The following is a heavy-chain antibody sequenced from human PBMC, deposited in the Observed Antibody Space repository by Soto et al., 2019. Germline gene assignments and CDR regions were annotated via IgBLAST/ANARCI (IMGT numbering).Heavy chain of an antibody. V-gene: IGHV3-7*01. CDR2: IKQDGSEK. CDR3: ARDQGYYYDSRPWDY. D-gene: IGHD3-22*01. Sequence: ESGGGLVQPGGSLRLSCAASGFTFSSYWMSWVRQAPGKGLEWVANIKQDGSEKYYVDSVKGRFTISRDNAKNSLYLQMNSLRAEDTAVYYCARDQGYYYDSRPWDYWGQGTLVTVSS. CDR1: GFTFSSYW. J-gene: IGHJ4*02.